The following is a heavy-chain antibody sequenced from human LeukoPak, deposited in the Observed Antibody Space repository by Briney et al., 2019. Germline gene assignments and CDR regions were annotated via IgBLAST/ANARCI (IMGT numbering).Heavy chain of an antibody. D-gene: IGHD3/OR15-3a*01. V-gene: IGHV3-74*01. CDR3: VKGGIERFGLVPDWFDP. J-gene: IGHJ5*02. Sequence: GGSLRLSCAASGFTFSAYWMHWVRQAPGKGLVWVSGINTYGSTTIYADSVKGRFTISRDNAKDTLYLQMNTLRAEDTAIYYCVKGGIERFGLVPDWFDPWGQGTLVSVSS. CDR2: INTYGSTT. CDR1: GFTFSAYW.